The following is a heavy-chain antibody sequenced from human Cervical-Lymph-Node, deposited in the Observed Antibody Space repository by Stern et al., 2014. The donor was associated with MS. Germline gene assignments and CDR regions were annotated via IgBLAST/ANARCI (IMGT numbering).Heavy chain of an antibody. CDR3: ARGSGLGESPPFQH. CDR2: INAGNGNT. J-gene: IGHJ1*01. Sequence: QVQLVQSGAEVKKPGASVKVSCKASGYTFTSYAMHWVRQAPGQRLEWMGWINAGNGNTKYSQKFQGRVTITRDTSASTAYMELSTRRSEDTAVYSWARGSGLGESPPFQHWGQGTLVTVSS. CDR1: GYTFTSYA. D-gene: IGHD3-16*01. V-gene: IGHV1-3*01.